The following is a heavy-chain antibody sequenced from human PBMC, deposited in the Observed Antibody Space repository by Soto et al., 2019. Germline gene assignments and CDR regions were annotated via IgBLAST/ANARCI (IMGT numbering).Heavy chain of an antibody. CDR3: ARWDRCCSGGSCYSHAFDI. Sequence: QVQLVQSGAEVKKPGSSVKVSCKASGGTFSSYTISWVRQAPGQGLEWMGRIIPILGIANYAQKFQGRVTITADKSTSXAXXELSSLRSEDTAVYYCARWDRCCSGGSCYSHAFDIWGQGTMVTVSS. CDR1: GGTFSSYT. CDR2: IIPILGIA. D-gene: IGHD2-15*01. J-gene: IGHJ3*02. V-gene: IGHV1-69*02.